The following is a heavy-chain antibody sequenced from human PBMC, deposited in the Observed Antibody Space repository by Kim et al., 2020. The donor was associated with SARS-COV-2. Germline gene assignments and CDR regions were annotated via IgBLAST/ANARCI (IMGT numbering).Heavy chain of an antibody. J-gene: IGHJ6*02. Sequence: SRVTISVDTSKNQFSRKLSSVTAADTAVYYCARCPRMEQLGRYYYYGMDVWGQGTTVTVSS. D-gene: IGHD6-6*01. V-gene: IGHV4-34*01. CDR3: ARCPRMEQLGRYYYYGMDV.